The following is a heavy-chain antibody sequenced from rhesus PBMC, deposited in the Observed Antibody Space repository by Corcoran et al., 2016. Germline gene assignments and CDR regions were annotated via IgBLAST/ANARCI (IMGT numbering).Heavy chain of an antibody. CDR2: IYGSGGST. D-gene: IGHD2-21*01. CDR1: GASISSNY. Sequence: QVQLQESGPGLVKPSETLPLTCAVSGASISSNYWSWSRQAPGKGLGWIGRIYGSGGSTDYNPARQRRVTISIDTSKSQFSLKLSSVTAADTAVYYCARDKCCTGSGCYDDGLDSWGQGVVVTVSS. CDR3: ARDKCCTGSGCYDDGLDS. V-gene: IGHV4S2*01. J-gene: IGHJ6*01.